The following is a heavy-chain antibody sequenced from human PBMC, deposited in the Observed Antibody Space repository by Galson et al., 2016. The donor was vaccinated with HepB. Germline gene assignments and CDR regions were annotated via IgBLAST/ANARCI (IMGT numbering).Heavy chain of an antibody. CDR3: ARAWDSGYDLGLDY. V-gene: IGHV1-2*02. D-gene: IGHD5-12*01. Sequence: SCKASGYTFTGYYIYWVRQAAGQGLEWMGWINPKTGGTNYAQTFQGRVTVTRDTSITTSCMELRRLRSDDTAIYFCARAWDSGYDLGLDYWGQGTLVTVSS. CDR2: INPKTGGT. J-gene: IGHJ4*02. CDR1: GYTFTGYY.